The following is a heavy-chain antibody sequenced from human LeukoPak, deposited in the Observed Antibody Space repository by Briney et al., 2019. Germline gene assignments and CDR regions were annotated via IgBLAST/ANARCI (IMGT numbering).Heavy chain of an antibody. Sequence: ASVEVSCKASGYTFTGYYMHWVRQAPGQGLEWMGWINPNSGGTNYAQKFQGRVTMTRDTSISTAYMELSRLRSDDTAVYYCARGRRFLEWFLKNWFDPWGQGTLVTVSP. CDR1: GYTFTGYY. CDR2: INPNSGGT. V-gene: IGHV1-2*02. J-gene: IGHJ5*02. D-gene: IGHD3-3*01. CDR3: ARGRRFLEWFLKNWFDP.